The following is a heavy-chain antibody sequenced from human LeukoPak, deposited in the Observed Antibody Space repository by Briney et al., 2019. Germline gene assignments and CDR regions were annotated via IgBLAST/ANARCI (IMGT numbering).Heavy chain of an antibody. V-gene: IGHV1-2*02. J-gene: IGHJ6*02. D-gene: IGHD1-26*01. CDR1: GYTFTSYY. Sequence: ASVKVSCKASGYTFTSYYMHWVRQAPGQGLEWMGWINPNSGGTNYAQKFQGRVTMTRDTSISTAYMELSRLRSDDTAVYYCARVPTYYYYGMDVWGQGTTVTVSS. CDR2: INPNSGGT. CDR3: ARVPTYYYYGMDV.